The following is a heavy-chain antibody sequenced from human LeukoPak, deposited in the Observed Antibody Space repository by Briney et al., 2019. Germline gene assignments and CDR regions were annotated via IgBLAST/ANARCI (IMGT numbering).Heavy chain of an antibody. J-gene: IGHJ4*02. V-gene: IGHV3-7*01. CDR3: ARASLSSLLTFDY. CDR1: VFTSGSYW. Sequence: GGSLRLSCAASVFTSGSYWMNWVSQAPGKGLEWVAIIKQDGSQKFYLDSVRGRFTISTDTANNSLYLLMNSLRAEDTAVYYCARASLSSLLTFDYWGQGTLVTVSS. CDR2: IKQDGSQK. D-gene: IGHD2-15*01.